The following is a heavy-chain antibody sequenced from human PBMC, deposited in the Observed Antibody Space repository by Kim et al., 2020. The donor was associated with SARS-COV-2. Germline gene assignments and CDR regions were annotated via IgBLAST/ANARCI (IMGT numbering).Heavy chain of an antibody. V-gene: IGHV1-46*01. Sequence: FRGRVTMTRDTSTSTVYMELSSLRSEDTAVYYCARRKGVGATINDAFDIWGQGTMVTVSS. D-gene: IGHD1-26*01. J-gene: IGHJ3*02. CDR3: ARRKGVGATINDAFDI.